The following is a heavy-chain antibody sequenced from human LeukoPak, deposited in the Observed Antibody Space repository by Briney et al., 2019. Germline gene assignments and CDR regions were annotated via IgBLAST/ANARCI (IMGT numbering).Heavy chain of an antibody. J-gene: IGHJ3*02. CDR3: ARAFDI. V-gene: IGHV3-72*01. Sequence: GGSLRLSCAASGFTFSDNYIDWVRQAPGKGLEWVGRTRNKANGYTTEYAASVKGRFTFSRDDSKNPLYLQMNSLKTEDTAVYYCARAFDIWGQGTMVTVSS. CDR1: GFTFSDNY. CDR2: TRNKANGYTT.